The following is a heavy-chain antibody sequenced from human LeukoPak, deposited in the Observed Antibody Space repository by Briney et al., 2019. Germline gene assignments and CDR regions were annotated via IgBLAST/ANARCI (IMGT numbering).Heavy chain of an antibody. V-gene: IGHV3-66*02. J-gene: IGHJ4*02. CDR2: IYSGGST. D-gene: IGHD1-1*01. CDR1: GFTFSSYE. CDR3: AKVHHSRLHGDYFDY. Sequence: PGGSLRLSCAASGFTFSSYEMNWVRQAPGKGLEWVSVIYSGGSTYYADSVKGRFTISRDNSKNTLYLQMNSLRAEDTAVYYCAKVHHSRLHGDYFDYWGQGTLVTVSS.